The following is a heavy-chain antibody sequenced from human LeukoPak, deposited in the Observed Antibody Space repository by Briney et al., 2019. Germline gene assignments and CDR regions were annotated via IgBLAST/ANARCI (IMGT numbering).Heavy chain of an antibody. CDR1: GGSISSYY. Sequence: SETLSLTCTVSGGSISSYYWSWMRQPPGKGLEWIGYIYYSGTTNYNPSLKSRVTISVDTSKNQFSLKLSSVTAADTAVYYCARGGELRYFDWLPNTAWWFDYWGQGTLVTVSS. V-gene: IGHV4-59*01. D-gene: IGHD3-9*01. CDR3: ARGGELRYFDWLPNTAWWFDY. CDR2: IYYSGTT. J-gene: IGHJ4*02.